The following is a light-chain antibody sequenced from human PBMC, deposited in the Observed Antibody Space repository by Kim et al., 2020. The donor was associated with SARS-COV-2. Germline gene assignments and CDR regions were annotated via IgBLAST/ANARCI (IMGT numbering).Light chain of an antibody. J-gene: IGLJ7*01. Sequence: GQSIVISCTGSSNDVGAYDYVSWYQQHPGKVPKLIIYDVSYRPSGVSNRFSGSKSGNTASLTISGLQSGDEARYFCCSYAISDIMVFGTGTQLTVL. CDR2: DVS. CDR3: CSYAISDIMV. V-gene: IGLV2-14*03. CDR1: SNDVGAYDY.